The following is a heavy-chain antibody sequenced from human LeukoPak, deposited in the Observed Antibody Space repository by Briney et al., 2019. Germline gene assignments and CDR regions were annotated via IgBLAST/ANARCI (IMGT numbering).Heavy chain of an antibody. D-gene: IGHD1-26*01. Sequence: GGSLRLSCAASGFTFTMFGMNWVRQAPGKGLEWVSYIDARSGIVYYADSVQGRFTISRDNSKNTLYLQMNSLRAEDTAVYYCAKDHDSGSYYYDYYYYMDVWGKGTTVTVSS. V-gene: IGHV3-48*01. CDR3: AKDHDSGSYYYDYYYYMDV. CDR2: IDARSGIV. CDR1: GFTFTMFG. J-gene: IGHJ6*03.